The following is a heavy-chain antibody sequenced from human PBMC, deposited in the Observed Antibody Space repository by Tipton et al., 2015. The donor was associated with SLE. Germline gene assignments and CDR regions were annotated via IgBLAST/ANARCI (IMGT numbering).Heavy chain of an antibody. Sequence: TLSLTCSVSGGSVSIGDYWWTWIRQHPGKGLEWIGYIYNSGSTHFNPSLRSRISMSVDMSKNQFSLKLSSVTAADTAVYYCARDPSWELLPAFDIWGQGTMVTVSS. CDR1: GGSVSIGDYW. D-gene: IGHD1-26*01. CDR2: IYNSGST. CDR3: ARDPSWELLPAFDI. J-gene: IGHJ3*02. V-gene: IGHV4-31*03.